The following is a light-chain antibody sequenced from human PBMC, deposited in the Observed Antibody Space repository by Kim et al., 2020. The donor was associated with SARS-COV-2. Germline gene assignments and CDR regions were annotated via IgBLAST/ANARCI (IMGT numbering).Light chain of an antibody. CDR2: HAT. CDR1: QRISGW. Sequence: PRLSASGGDRVTIAGRASQRISGWLGWYQQKPGTAPKRLIYHATRLQSGGQSRFRGSASETEFTLTISSLQPDDLATYYCHHLGTFGLGTKVEIK. J-gene: IGKJ4*02. V-gene: IGKV1-5*01. CDR3: HHLGT.